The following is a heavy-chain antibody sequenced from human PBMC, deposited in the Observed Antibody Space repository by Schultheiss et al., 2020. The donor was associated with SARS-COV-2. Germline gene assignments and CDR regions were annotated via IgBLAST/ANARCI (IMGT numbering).Heavy chain of an antibody. J-gene: IGHJ4*02. V-gene: IGHV3-23*01. CDR3: ARGVLLWFGESNSFDY. CDR2: ISGSGGST. Sequence: GGSLRLSCAASGFTSSTYAMSWVRQAPGKGLEWVSAISGSGGSTYYADSVKGRFTISRDNSKNTLYLQMNSLRAEDTAVYYCARGVLLWFGESNSFDYWGQGARVTVAS. CDR1: GFTSSTYA. D-gene: IGHD3-10*01.